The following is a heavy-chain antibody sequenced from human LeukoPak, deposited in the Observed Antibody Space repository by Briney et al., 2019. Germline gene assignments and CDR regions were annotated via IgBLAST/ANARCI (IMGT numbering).Heavy chain of an antibody. Sequence: PGGSLRLSCAASGFTVGSGRRMSWVRQAPGEGLEWISTIYSDDATNYGDSVKGRFTISRDNSRNTLDLQMNSLRVEDTAVYYCVRERFNNDYEAWGQGILVTVSS. D-gene: IGHD3-22*01. V-gene: IGHV3-53*01. J-gene: IGHJ5*02. CDR1: GFTVGSGR. CDR2: IYSDDAT. CDR3: VRERFNNDYEA.